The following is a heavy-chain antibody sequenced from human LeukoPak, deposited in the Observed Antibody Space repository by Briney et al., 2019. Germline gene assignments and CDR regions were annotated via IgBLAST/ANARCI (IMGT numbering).Heavy chain of an antibody. V-gene: IGHV1-46*01. J-gene: IGHJ4*02. CDR2: INPSGGGNT. CDR3: AREGGGGYCTRTSCYAFLD. D-gene: IGHD2-2*01. CDR1: GYTFTSHY. Sequence: GASVKVSCKASGYTFTSHYMHWVRLAPGQGLEWMGIINPSGGGNTNFAQKFLGRLTVTKDTSTTTVYMELSSLRSDDTAVYYCAREGGGGYCTRTSCYAFLDWGQGTLVTVSS.